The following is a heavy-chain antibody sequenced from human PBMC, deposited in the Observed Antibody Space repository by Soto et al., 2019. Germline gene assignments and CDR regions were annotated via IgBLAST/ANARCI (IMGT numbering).Heavy chain of an antibody. D-gene: IGHD3-22*01. J-gene: IGHJ4*02. CDR3: ASSTFYYDSSGYYYIRSGQFDY. Sequence: QVQLVQSGAEVKKPGASVKVSCKASGYTFTSYGISWVRQAPGQGLEWMGWISAYNGNTNYAQKLQGRVTMTTDTSTSTAYMELRSLISDDTAVYYCASSTFYYDSSGYYYIRSGQFDYWGQGTLVTVSS. V-gene: IGHV1-18*01. CDR1: GYTFTSYG. CDR2: ISAYNGNT.